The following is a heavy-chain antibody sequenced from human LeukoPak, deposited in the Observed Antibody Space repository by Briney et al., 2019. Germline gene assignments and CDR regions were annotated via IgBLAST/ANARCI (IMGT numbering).Heavy chain of an antibody. V-gene: IGHV4-30-2*01. CDR1: GGSISGGGYS. CDR3: ARTSIAARRANAFDI. D-gene: IGHD6-6*01. J-gene: IGHJ3*02. CDR2: IYHSGST. Sequence: SQTLSLTCAVSGGSISGGGYSWSWIRQPPGKGLEWIGYIYHSGSTYYNPSLKSRVTISVDRSKNQFSLKLSSVTAADTAVYYCARTSIAARRANAFDIWGQGTMVTVSS.